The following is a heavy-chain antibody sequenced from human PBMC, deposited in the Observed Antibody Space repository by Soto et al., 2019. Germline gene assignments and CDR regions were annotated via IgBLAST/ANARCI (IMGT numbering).Heavy chain of an antibody. Sequence: LSLTCAVYGGSFSSYHWSWIRQTPGKGLEWIGEINHLTTTNYNPSLKSRVIISLDTPKNQFSLKLSSVTAADTAVYYCARGYDTALAPIFWGQGILVTVSS. D-gene: IGHD5-18*01. CDR2: INHLTTT. CDR1: GGSFSSYH. J-gene: IGHJ4*02. V-gene: IGHV4-34*01. CDR3: ARGYDTALAPIF.